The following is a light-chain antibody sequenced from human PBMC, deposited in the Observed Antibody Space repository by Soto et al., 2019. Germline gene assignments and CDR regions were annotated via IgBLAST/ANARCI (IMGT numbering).Light chain of an antibody. Sequence: DIQMTQSPSTLSASVGDRVTITCRASQNINSWLAWYQQKPGKAPKLLIYKASRLQSGVPSRFSGTESGTEFTLTISSLQPDDLATDYCQQFDSYPYTFGQGTNLEI. CDR1: QNINSW. CDR2: KAS. CDR3: QQFDSYPYT. J-gene: IGKJ2*01. V-gene: IGKV1-5*03.